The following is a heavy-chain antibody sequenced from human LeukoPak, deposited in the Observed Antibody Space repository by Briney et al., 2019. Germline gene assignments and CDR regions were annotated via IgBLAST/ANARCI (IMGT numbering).Heavy chain of an antibody. CDR1: GGSISSSSYY. D-gene: IGHD3-3*01. CDR2: IYYSGST. CDR3: ARPGSYYDFWSGSHQGYSMDV. V-gene: IGHV4-39*01. Sequence: SETLSLTCTVSGGSISSSSYYWGWIRQPPGKGLEWIGSIYYSGSTYYNPSLKSRVTISVDTSKNQFSLKLSSVTAADTAVYYCARPGSYYDFWSGSHQGYSMDVWGQGTTVTVSS. J-gene: IGHJ6*02.